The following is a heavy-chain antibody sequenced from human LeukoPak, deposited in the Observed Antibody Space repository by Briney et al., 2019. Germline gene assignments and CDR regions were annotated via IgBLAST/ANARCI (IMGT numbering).Heavy chain of an antibody. D-gene: IGHD3-22*01. CDR2: IYYSGST. Sequence: SETLSLTCTVSGGSISSSSYYWGWIRQPPGKGLEWIGSIYYSGSTYYNPSLKSRVTISVDTSKNQFSLKLSSVAAADTAVYYCARRVKYYDSSGYYTTWFDPWGQGTLVTVSS. CDR1: GGSISSSSYY. CDR3: ARRVKYYDSSGYYTTWFDP. J-gene: IGHJ5*02. V-gene: IGHV4-39*01.